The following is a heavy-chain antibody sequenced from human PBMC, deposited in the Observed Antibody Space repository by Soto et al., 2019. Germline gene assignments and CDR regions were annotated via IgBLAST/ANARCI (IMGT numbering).Heavy chain of an antibody. J-gene: IGHJ6*02. V-gene: IGHV3-23*01. CDR1: VFTFSSYA. CDR2: ISGSGGCT. Sequence: ASVFTFSSYAMSWVRQAPGKGLEWVSAISGSGGCTYYADSVKGRFTISRDNSKNTLYLQINSLRAEDTAVYFCARDCSGGSCYPGMDVWGQGTMVTVSS. CDR3: ARDCSGGSCYPGMDV. D-gene: IGHD2-15*01.